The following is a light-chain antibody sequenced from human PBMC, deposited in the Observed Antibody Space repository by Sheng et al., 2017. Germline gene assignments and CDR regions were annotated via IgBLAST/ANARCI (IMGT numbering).Light chain of an antibody. CDR3: QQYATYWT. J-gene: IGKJ1*01. V-gene: IGKV1-6*01. CDR2: ATS. CDR1: QAIRND. Sequence: AIQMTQSPSSLSASVGDRVTITCRASQAIRNDLAWYQKKPGKAPKLLIYATSSLQTGVPSRFSGSGSGTDFTLTISSLQPDDFATYYCQQYATYWTFGQGTKVEIK.